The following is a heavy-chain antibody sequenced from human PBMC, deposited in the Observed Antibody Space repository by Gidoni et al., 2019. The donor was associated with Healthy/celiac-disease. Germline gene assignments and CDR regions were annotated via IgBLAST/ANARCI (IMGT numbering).Heavy chain of an antibody. CDR1: GYTFTGYY. V-gene: IGHV1-2*02. D-gene: IGHD3-22*01. J-gene: IGHJ4*02. CDR3: ARDNIDYYDSSGYYGFDY. CDR2: INPNSGGT. Sequence: QVQLVQSGAEVKKPGASVKVSCTASGYTFTGYYMHWVRQAPGQGLEWMGWINPNSGGTNYAQKFQGRVTMTRDTSISTAYMELSRLRSDDTAVYYCARDNIDYYDSSGYYGFDYWGQGTLVTVSS.